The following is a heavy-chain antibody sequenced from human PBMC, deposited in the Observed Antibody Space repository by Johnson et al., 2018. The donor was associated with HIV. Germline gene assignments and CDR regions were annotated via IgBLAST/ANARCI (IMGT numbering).Heavy chain of an antibody. CDR2: ISYDGSNK. V-gene: IGHV3-30*14. D-gene: IGHD4-11*01. J-gene: IGHJ3*02. CDR1: GFTFSSYA. CDR3: ATTYSNYVDMYAFDI. Sequence: QVQLVESGGGVVQPGRSLRLSCAASGFTFSSYAMHWVRQAPGKGLEWVAVISYDGSNKYCADSVQGRFTISRDNSKNTLYLQMNSLRAEDTAVYYCATTYSNYVDMYAFDIWGQGTMVTVSS.